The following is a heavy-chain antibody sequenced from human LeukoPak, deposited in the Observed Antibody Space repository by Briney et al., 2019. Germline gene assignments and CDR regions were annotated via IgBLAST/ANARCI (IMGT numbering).Heavy chain of an antibody. CDR1: GGSFSGYY. J-gene: IGHJ4*02. CDR3: ARGGIAARRRSIDY. CDR2: INHSGGT. V-gene: IGHV4-34*01. D-gene: IGHD6-6*01. Sequence: SETLSLTCAVYGGSFSGYYWSWIRQPPGKGLEWIGEINHSGGTNYNPSLKSRVTISVDTSKNQFSLKLSSVTAADTAVYYCARGGIAARRRSIDYWGQGTLVTVSS.